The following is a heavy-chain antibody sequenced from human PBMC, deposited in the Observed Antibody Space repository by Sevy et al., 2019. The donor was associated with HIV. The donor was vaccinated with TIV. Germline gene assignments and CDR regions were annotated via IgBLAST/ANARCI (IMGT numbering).Heavy chain of an antibody. J-gene: IGHJ4*02. CDR2: ISSSSSYI. D-gene: IGHD6-6*01. Sequence: GGSLRLSCAASGFTFSSYSMNWVRQAPGKGLEWVTSISSSSSYIYYADSVKGRFTISRDNAKNSLYLQMNSLRAEDTAVYYCARDLSSIAARWGQGTLVTVSS. CDR1: GFTFSSYS. V-gene: IGHV3-21*01. CDR3: ARDLSSIAAR.